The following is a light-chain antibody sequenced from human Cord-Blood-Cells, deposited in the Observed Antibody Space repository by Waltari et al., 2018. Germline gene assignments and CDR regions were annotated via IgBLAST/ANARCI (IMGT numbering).Light chain of an antibody. V-gene: IGKV1-39*01. CDR2: AAS. CDR1: QSISSY. Sequence: DIQMTQSPSSLSASVGERVTITCRASQSISSYLNWYQQNPGKAPKLLIYAASSLQSGVPSRFSGSGSGTDFTLTISSLQPVDFATYYCQQSYSTPLTFGGGTKVEIK. CDR3: QQSYSTPLT. J-gene: IGKJ4*01.